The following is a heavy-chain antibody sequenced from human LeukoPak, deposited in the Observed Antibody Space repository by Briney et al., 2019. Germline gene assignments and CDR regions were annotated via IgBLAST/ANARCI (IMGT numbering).Heavy chain of an antibody. CDR3: ARDRGYYYMDV. CDR1: GFTFNTYW. J-gene: IGHJ6*03. D-gene: IGHD3-10*01. V-gene: IGHV3-74*03. CDR2: INYADSTT. Sequence: GGSPRLSCEASGFTFNTYWMVWVRQARGKGLVWVSRINYADSTTTYADSVKGRFAVSRDDAKSTLYLQMNSLRAEDTATYYCARDRGYYYMDVWGKGTTVTVSS.